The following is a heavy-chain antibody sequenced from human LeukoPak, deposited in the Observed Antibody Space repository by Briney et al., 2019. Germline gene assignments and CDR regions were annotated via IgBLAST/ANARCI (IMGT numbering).Heavy chain of an antibody. J-gene: IGHJ4*02. Sequence: GGSLRLSCAASGFTFSTYGMHWVRQAPGKGLEWVAVIWYAGSNKYFADSVKGRFTISRDNAKNSLYLQMNSLRAEDTAVYYCARDLWLWGQGTLVTVSS. CDR3: ARDLWL. V-gene: IGHV3-33*01. CDR1: GFTFSTYG. CDR2: IWYAGSNK. D-gene: IGHD5-12*01.